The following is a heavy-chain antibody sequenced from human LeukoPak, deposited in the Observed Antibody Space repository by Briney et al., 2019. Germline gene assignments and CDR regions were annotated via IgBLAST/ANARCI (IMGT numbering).Heavy chain of an antibody. D-gene: IGHD3-10*01. V-gene: IGHV3-13*01. CDR1: GFTFSSYD. CDR2: IATAGDT. CDR3: ARDRGFGELDY. Sequence: GRSLRLSCVASGFTFSSYDMHWVRQVTGKGLEWVSVIATAGDTSYPDSVKGRFTISRQNAKKSLYLQMNSLRAGDTAVYYCARDRGFGELDYWGQGTLVTVSS. J-gene: IGHJ4*02.